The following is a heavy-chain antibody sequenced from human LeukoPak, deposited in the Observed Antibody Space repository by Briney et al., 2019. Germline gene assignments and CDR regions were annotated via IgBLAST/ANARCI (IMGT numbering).Heavy chain of an antibody. CDR2: FSSNGGST. D-gene: IGHD6-19*01. Sequence: SLRPSCAASGFAFSSYAMDWVRQAPGEGLEYVLAFSSNGGSTYYANSVKGRFTISRDNSKNTLYLQMGSLRAEDMAVYYCARSWSYSSGWYAALDYWGQGTLVTVSS. CDR1: GFAFSSYA. CDR3: ARSWSYSSGWYAALDY. J-gene: IGHJ4*02. V-gene: IGHV3-64*01.